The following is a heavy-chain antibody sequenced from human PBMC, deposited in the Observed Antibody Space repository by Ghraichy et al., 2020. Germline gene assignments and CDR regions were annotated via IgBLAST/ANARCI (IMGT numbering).Heavy chain of an antibody. V-gene: IGHV3-23*01. CDR1: GFTFSSSV. CDR3: ANIEYFHR. CDR2: ISTNGVTT. Sequence: GGSLRLSCAASGFTFSSSVMSWVRQAPGKGLEWASTISTNGVTTIYADSVKGRFTISRDNSKSTLYLQLSSLRAEDTAVYYCANIEYFHRWGPGTLVTVSS. J-gene: IGHJ1*01.